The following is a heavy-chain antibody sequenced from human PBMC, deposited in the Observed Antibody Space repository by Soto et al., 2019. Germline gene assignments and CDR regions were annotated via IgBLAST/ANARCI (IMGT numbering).Heavy chain of an antibody. CDR2: IYHGGST. J-gene: IGHJ4*02. CDR1: GGSISSSNL. CDR3: ARSPRSIAAGGIDY. V-gene: IGHV4-4*02. Sequence: QVQLQESGPGLVKPSGTLSLTCAVSGGSISSSNLWTWVRQPPGKGLEWIGEIYHGGSTNYNPSLKSRVTLSVDKSKNQFPLRLSSVTAADTAVYYCARSPRSIAAGGIDYWGQGILVTVSS. D-gene: IGHD6-13*01.